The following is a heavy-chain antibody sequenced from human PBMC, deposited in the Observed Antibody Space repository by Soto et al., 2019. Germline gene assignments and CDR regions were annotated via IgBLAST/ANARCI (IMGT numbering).Heavy chain of an antibody. D-gene: IGHD2-15*01. CDR1: GYNFTNFD. CDR2: MNPSSGET. J-gene: IGHJ4*01. Sequence: VKVSCKTSGYNFTNFDINWVRQAPGRGLVWMGWMNPSSGETGSAQNFQGRVTMTRDISTRTFFMQLTSLRSEDTAIYYCARLAEYCNGIKCYSNFDFWGRGTQVTVSS. V-gene: IGHV1-8*01. CDR3: ARLAEYCNGIKCYSNFDF.